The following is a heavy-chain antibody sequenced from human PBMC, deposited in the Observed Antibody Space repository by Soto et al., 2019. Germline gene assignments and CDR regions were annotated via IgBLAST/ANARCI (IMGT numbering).Heavy chain of an antibody. CDR2: INHSGST. V-gene: IGHV4-34*01. Sequence: NPSETLSLTCAVYGGSFSGYYWSWIRQPPGKGLEWIGEINHSGSTNYNPSLKSRVTISVDTSKNQFSLKLSSVTAADTAVYYCARGFAYYYYGMDVWGQGTTVTVSS. J-gene: IGHJ6*02. CDR3: ARGFAYYYYGMDV. CDR1: GGSFSGYY.